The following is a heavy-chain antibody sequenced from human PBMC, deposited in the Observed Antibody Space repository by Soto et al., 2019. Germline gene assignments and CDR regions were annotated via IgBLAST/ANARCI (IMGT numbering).Heavy chain of an antibody. CDR2: MNPNSGNT. V-gene: IGHV1-8*01. J-gene: IGHJ4*02. CDR1: GYTFTSYD. Sequence: ASVKVSFKASGYTFTSYDINWVRQATGQGLEWMGWMNPNSGNTGYAQKFQGRVTMTRNTSISTAYMELSSLRSEDTAVYYCARDLRVSYSRSWYYDYWGQGTLVTVSS. D-gene: IGHD6-13*01. CDR3: ARDLRVSYSRSWYYDY.